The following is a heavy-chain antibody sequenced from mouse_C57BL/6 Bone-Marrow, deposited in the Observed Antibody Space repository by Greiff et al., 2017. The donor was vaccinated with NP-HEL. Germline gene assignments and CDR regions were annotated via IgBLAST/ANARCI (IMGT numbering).Heavy chain of an antibody. D-gene: IGHD3-1*01. CDR1: GFSFNTYA. J-gene: IGHJ3*01. V-gene: IGHV10-1*01. CDR2: IRSKSNNYAT. Sequence: EVKLVESGGGLVQPKGSLKLSCAASGFSFNTYAMNWVRQAPGKGLEWVARIRSKSNNYATYYADSVKDRFTISRDDSESMLYLQMNNLKTEDTAMYYCVRHGATRPQEAWFAYWGQGTLVTVSA. CDR3: VRHGATRPQEAWFAY.